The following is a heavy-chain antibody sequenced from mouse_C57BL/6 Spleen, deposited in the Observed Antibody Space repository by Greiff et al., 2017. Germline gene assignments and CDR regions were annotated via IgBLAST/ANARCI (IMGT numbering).Heavy chain of an antibody. CDR2: INPDNGGT. CDR3: ANEGTTVVAGRVYAMDY. J-gene: IGHJ4*01. CDR1: GYTFTDYN. Sequence: EVQLQQSGPELVKPGASVKMSCKASGYTFTDYNMHWVKQSHGKGLEWIGYINPDNGGTSYNQKFKGKATVTVNKSSSTAYMEVRSLTSGGTAVYYCANEGTTVVAGRVYAMDYWGQGTSVTVSS. V-gene: IGHV1-22*01. D-gene: IGHD1-3*01.